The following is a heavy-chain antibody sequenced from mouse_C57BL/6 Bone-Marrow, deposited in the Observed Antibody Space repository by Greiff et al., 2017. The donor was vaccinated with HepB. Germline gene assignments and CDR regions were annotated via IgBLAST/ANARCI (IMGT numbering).Heavy chain of an antibody. Sequence: VQLQQPGAELVRPGTSVKLSCKASGYTFTSYWMHWVKQRPGQGLEWIGVIDPSDSYTNYNQKFKGKATLTVDTSSSTAYMQLSSLTSEDSAVYYCAREGTGTPYFDDWGQGTTLTVSS. J-gene: IGHJ2*01. CDR3: AREGTGTPYFDD. D-gene: IGHD4-1*01. V-gene: IGHV1-59*01. CDR1: GYTFTSYW. CDR2: IDPSDSYT.